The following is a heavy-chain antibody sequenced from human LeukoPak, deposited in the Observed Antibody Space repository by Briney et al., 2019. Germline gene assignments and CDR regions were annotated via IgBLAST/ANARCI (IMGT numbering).Heavy chain of an antibody. V-gene: IGHV4-59*12. CDR1: GGSISIYY. CDR3: ARSNNGGESYYFYYMDV. Sequence: SETLSLTCTVSGGSISIYYWSWIRQPPGKGLEWIGYIYYSGSTNYNPSLKSRVTISVDTSKNQFSLNLRSVTAADTAVYYCARSNNGGESYYFYYMDVWGKGTTVTVSS. J-gene: IGHJ6*03. D-gene: IGHD3-16*01. CDR2: IYYSGST.